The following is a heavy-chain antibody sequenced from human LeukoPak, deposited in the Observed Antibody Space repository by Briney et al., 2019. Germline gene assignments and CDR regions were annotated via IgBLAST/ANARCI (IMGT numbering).Heavy chain of an antibody. V-gene: IGHV3-20*04. CDR1: GFTFDDYG. CDR2: INWNGGST. CDR3: ARYDISKRAYSYYYLDV. Sequence: GGSLRLSCAASGFTFDDYGMSWVRQAPGKGLEWVAGINWNGGSTGYADSVKGRFTISRDNAKNSLYLQMNSLRAEDTALYYCARYDISKRAYSYYYLDVWGKGTTVTVS. J-gene: IGHJ6*03. D-gene: IGHD3-22*01.